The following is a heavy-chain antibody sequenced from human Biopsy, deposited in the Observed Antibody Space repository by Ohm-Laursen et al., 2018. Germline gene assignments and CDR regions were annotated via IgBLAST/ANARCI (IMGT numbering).Heavy chain of an antibody. V-gene: IGHV3-30*18. CDR1: RFTFSTYG. Sequence: SLRLSCAASRFTFSTYGMHWVRQAPGKGLEWVAVISFDGSDQKYADSVKGRFTVSRDNSKNTLYLQMNSLRAEDTAVFYCVKDRGAAGTDYYYGMDVWGQGTTVTVSS. D-gene: IGHD3-10*01. CDR2: ISFDGSDQ. J-gene: IGHJ6*02. CDR3: VKDRGAAGTDYYYGMDV.